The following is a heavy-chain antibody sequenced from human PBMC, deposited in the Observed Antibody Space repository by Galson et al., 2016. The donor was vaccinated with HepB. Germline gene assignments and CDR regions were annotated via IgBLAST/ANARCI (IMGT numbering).Heavy chain of an antibody. J-gene: IGHJ6*02. Sequence: SLKSRITISVDTSKNQFSLKLSSVTAADTAVYYCARLATGHSSYYYGMDVWGQGTTVTVSS. CDR3: ARLATGHSSYYYGMDV. V-gene: IGHV4-39*01. D-gene: IGHD3-9*01.